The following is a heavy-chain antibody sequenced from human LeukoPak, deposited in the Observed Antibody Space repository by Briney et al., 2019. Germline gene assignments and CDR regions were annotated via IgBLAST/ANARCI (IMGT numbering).Heavy chain of an antibody. J-gene: IGHJ5*02. D-gene: IGHD3-22*01. V-gene: IGHV3-23*01. CDR2: ISSSGDFT. CDR1: GFTFNIYS. Sequence: GGSLRLSCAASGFTFNIYSMSWVRQAPGKGLEWVSSISSSGDFTVYAGSVKGRFTISRDNSKNTLYLQMNSLRAEDTAIYYCAKDRPNYYGSNGHYYRRDGDHWGQGTLVTVSS. CDR3: AKDRPNYYGSNGHYYRRDGDH.